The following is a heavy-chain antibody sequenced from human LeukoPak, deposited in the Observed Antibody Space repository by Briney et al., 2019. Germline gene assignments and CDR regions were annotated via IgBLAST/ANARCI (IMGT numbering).Heavy chain of an antibody. CDR1: GFTFSSYW. V-gene: IGHV3-7*01. Sequence: PGGSLRLSCAASGFTFSSYWMSWVRQAPGKGLEWVANIKQDGSEKYYVDSVKGRFTISRDNAKNSLYLQINSLRAEDTAVYYCAREGVDYYDSSGYLASFDYWGQGTLVTVSS. CDR2: IKQDGSEK. D-gene: IGHD3-22*01. J-gene: IGHJ4*02. CDR3: AREGVDYYDSSGYLASFDY.